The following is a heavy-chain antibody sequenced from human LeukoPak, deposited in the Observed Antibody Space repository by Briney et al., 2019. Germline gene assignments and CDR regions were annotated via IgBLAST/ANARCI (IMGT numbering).Heavy chain of an antibody. CDR2: ISSSSSTI. Sequence: PGGSLRLSCAASGFTFSSYSMNWVRQAPGKGLEWVSYISSSSSTIYYVDSVKGRFTISRDNAKNSVYLQMNSLRDEDTAVYYCAKCVRGTATSDYWGQGTLVTVSS. D-gene: IGHD1-1*01. CDR3: AKCVRGTATSDY. J-gene: IGHJ4*02. CDR1: GFTFSSYS. V-gene: IGHV3-48*02.